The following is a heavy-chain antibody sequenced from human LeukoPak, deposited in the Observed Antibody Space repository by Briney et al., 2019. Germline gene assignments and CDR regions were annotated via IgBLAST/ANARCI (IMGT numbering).Heavy chain of an antibody. J-gene: IGHJ4*02. V-gene: IGHV3-7*03. Sequence: PGGSLRLSCAASGFTFSSYWMSWVRQAPGKGREWVANIKQDGSEKYYVDSVKGRFTIFRDNVRNSLYLQMNSLRAEDTAVYYCAKEGRELLGYWGQGTLVTVSS. CDR1: GFTFSSYW. CDR3: AKEGRELLGY. D-gene: IGHD1-26*01. CDR2: IKQDGSEK.